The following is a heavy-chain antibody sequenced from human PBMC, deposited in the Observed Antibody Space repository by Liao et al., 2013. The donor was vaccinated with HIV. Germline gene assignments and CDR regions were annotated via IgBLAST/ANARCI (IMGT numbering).Heavy chain of an antibody. V-gene: IGHV4-61*02. J-gene: IGHJ4*02. Sequence: QVQLQESGSGLVKPSQTLSLTCAVSGGSISSGSYYWSWIRQPAGKGLEWIGRIYTSGSTNYNPSLKSRVTISVDTSKNQFSLKLSSVTAADTAVYYCARANPGEYCSSTSCYEMGDIYYFDYWGQGTLVTVSS. D-gene: IGHD2-2*01. CDR2: IYTSGST. CDR1: GGSISSGSYY. CDR3: ARANPGEYCSSTSCYEMGDIYYFDY.